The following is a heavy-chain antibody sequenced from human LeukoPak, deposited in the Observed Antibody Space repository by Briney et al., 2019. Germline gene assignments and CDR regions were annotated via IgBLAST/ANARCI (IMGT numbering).Heavy chain of an antibody. D-gene: IGHD3-22*01. CDR3: ARPLYYYDSSGYGY. CDR1: GGSISSGGYY. J-gene: IGHJ4*02. Sequence: SETLSLTCTVSGGSISSGGYYWSWIRQHPGKGLEWIGYIYYSGSTYYNPSLKSRVTISVDTSKNQFSLKLSSVTAADTAVYYCARPLYYYDSSGYGYWGQGTLVTVSS. V-gene: IGHV4-31*03. CDR2: IYYSGST.